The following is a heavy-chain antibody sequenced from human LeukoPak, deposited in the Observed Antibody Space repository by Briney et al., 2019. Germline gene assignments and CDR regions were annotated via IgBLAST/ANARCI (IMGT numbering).Heavy chain of an antibody. D-gene: IGHD3-16*02. CDR3: ATSFLGELSSFDY. CDR1: RYCFTSYW. V-gene: IGHV5-51*01. Sequence: GESPMIPGMGSRYCFTSYWIGWMGHMTGNGLDWMGIIYPGDSDTRYSPSFQGQVTISADKSISTAYLQWSSLKASDTAMYYCATSFLGELSSFDYWGQGTLVTVSS. CDR2: IYPGDSDT. J-gene: IGHJ4*02.